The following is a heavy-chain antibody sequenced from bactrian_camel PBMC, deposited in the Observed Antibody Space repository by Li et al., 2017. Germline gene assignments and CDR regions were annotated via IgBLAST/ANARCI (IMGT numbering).Heavy chain of an antibody. CDR2: INGGGSAS. V-gene: IGHV3S40*01. D-gene: IGHD3*01. CDR3: AADEVCYSGSWRAIH. Sequence: VQLVESGGGLVQPGGSLRLSCAASGFTFSTYDMNWVRQAPGKGLEWVSFINGGGSASGYADSVRGRFTISQDDAKNTVYLQMNSLKPEDSTVYYCAADEVCYSGSWRAIHWGQGTQVTVS. J-gene: IGHJ4*01. CDR1: GFTFSTYD.